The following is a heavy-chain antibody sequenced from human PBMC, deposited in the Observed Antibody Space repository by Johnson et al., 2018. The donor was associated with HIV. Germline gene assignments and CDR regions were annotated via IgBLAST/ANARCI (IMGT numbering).Heavy chain of an antibody. J-gene: IGHJ3*02. CDR2: IRYDGSNK. CDR1: GFTFSNYG. V-gene: IGHV3-30*02. CDR3: AKDREPIVVVVAAIDAFDS. Sequence: QVQLVESGGGVVQPGGSLRLSCAASGFTFSNYGMHWVRQAPGKGLEWVAFIRYDGSNKYYADSVTGRVTISRDNSKNTLYLQMNSLRAEDTAVYYCAKDREPIVVVVAAIDAFDSWGQGTMVTVSS. D-gene: IGHD2-15*01.